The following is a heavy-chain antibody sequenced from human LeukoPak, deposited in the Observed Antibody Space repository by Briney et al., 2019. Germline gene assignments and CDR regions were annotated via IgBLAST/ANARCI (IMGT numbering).Heavy chain of an antibody. D-gene: IGHD2-21*01. CDR1: GGSISSSSYY. V-gene: IGHV4-39*07. CDR3: ARVSACGGDCYSEDY. CDR2: IYYSGST. J-gene: IGHJ4*02. Sequence: SETLSLTCTVSGGSISSSSYYWGWIRQPPGKGLEWIGYIYYSGSTYYNPSLKSRVTISVDTSKNQFSLKLSSVTAADTAVYYCARVSACGGDCYSEDYWGQGTLVTASS.